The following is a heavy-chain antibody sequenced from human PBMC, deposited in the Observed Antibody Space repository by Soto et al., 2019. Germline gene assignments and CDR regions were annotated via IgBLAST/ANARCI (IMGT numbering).Heavy chain of an antibody. CDR3: ARGPSGDKVHY. D-gene: IGHD7-27*01. Sequence: QVQLQESGPGLVKPSQTLSLTCTVSGGSITSDYSCWSWIRQPPGEGLEWIGHIFDSGTTYTNPSLRSQVAISLETSKNLFSLTLSSVTAADTAVYYCARGPSGDKVHYWGQGALVTVSS. V-gene: IGHV4-30-4*01. CDR2: IFDSGTT. CDR1: GGSITSDYSC. J-gene: IGHJ4*02.